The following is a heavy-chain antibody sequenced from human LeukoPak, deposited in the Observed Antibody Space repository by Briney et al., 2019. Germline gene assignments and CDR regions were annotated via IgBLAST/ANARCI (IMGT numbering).Heavy chain of an antibody. CDR3: ATTNYGDYNWFDP. D-gene: IGHD4-17*01. Sequence: PSETLSLTCTLSGGSASSGSYYWSWIRQPPGQGLEWIGYIYYSGSTKYNPSLKSRVTMSVDTSKNQFSLKVTSVTAADTAVYYCATTNYGDYNWFDPWGQGTLVTVSS. CDR1: GGSASSGSYY. J-gene: IGHJ5*02. V-gene: IGHV4-61*01. CDR2: IYYSGST.